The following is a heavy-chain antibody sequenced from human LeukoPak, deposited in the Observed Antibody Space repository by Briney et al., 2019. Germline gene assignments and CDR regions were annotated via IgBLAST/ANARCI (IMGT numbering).Heavy chain of an antibody. Sequence: GESLKISCKGSGYSFTSYWIGWVRQMPGKGLEWMGIIYPGDSDTRYSPSFQGQVTISADKSISTAYLQWSSLKASDTAMCYCARHFCSGGSCYFSWFDPWGQGTLVTVSS. CDR1: GYSFTSYW. D-gene: IGHD2-15*01. CDR2: IYPGDSDT. V-gene: IGHV5-51*01. CDR3: ARHFCSGGSCYFSWFDP. J-gene: IGHJ5*02.